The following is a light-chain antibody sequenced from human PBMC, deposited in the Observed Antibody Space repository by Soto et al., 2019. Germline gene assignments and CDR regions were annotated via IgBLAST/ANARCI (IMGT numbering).Light chain of an antibody. CDR1: QSVSSC. V-gene: IGKV3-11*01. CDR2: DVS. Sequence: EIVLTQSPATLSLSPGERATLSCRASQSVSSCLAWYQQKPGQTPRLLIYDVSNRATGIPARFSGSGSGTDFTLTVSSLEPEDFAVYYCQQRSNWPLTFGGGTKVEIK. J-gene: IGKJ4*01. CDR3: QQRSNWPLT.